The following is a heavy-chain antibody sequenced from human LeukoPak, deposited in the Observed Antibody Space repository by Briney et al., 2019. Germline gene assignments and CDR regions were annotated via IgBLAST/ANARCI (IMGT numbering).Heavy chain of an antibody. V-gene: IGHV1-46*01. CDR2: INPSGGST. D-gene: IGHD3-22*01. J-gene: IGHJ4*02. CDR1: GNTFTSYY. CDR3: ARGGGFYSSGYRPDY. Sequence: ASVKVSCKASGNTFTSYYMHWVRQALGQGLEWMGIINPSGGSTSYAQKFQGRVTMTRDTSTDTVYMELSGLRSEDTAVYYCARGGGFYSSGYRPDYWGQGTLVTVSS.